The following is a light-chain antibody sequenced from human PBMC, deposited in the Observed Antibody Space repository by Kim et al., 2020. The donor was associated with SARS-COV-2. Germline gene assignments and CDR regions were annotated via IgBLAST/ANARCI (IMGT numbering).Light chain of an antibody. J-gene: IGLJ3*02. CDR3: QSFDSSNRV. CDR2: EDK. V-gene: IGLV6-57*03. Sequence: NFMLNQPHSVSESPGKTVIISCTRSRGSIASNSVQWYQQRPGHAPTTVIYEDKQRPSGVPDRFSGSIDSSSNSASLTISGLKTEDEADYYCQSFDSSNRVFGGGTQLTVL. CDR1: RGSIASNS.